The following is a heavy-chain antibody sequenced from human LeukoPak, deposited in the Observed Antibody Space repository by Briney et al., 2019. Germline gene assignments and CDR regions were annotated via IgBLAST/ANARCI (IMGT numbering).Heavy chain of an antibody. J-gene: IGHJ4*02. CDR3: AREGYYYDSSGYYYLDY. CDR1: GATFSSYA. D-gene: IGHD3-22*01. Sequence: ASVKLSCKASGATFSSYAISWVRQAPGQGLEWMGRIIPILGIANCAQKFQGRVTITADKSTSTAYMELSSLRSEDTAVYYCAREGYYYDSSGYYYLDYWGQGTLVTVSS. CDR2: IIPILGIA. V-gene: IGHV1-69*04.